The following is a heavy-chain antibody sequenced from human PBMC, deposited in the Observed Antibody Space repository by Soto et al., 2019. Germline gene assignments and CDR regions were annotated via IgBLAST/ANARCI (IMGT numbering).Heavy chain of an antibody. CDR1: GFTFSSYS. J-gene: IGHJ4*02. CDR3: ARVFAWAFDY. V-gene: IGHV3-48*02. D-gene: IGHD3-3*01. CDR2: ISGNSRTI. Sequence: EVQLVESGGGLVHPGGSLRLSCVASGFTFSSYSMNWVRQAPGKGLEWVSYISGNSRTIHYADSVRGRFTISRDNDKNSLFLQMSSLRDEDTALYYCARVFAWAFDYWGQGTLLTVSP.